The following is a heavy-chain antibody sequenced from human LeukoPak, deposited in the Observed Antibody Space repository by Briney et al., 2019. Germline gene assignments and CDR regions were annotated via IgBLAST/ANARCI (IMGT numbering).Heavy chain of an antibody. CDR2: IIPVLGVS. CDR1: GYTFTGYY. D-gene: IGHD3-16*02. V-gene: IGHV1-69*04. CDR3: TREGVYAPDPSSYHRDAFDI. J-gene: IGHJ3*02. Sequence: ASVKVSCKASGYTFTGYYMHWVRQAPGQGLEWMGRIIPVLGVSNFAQKFQGRVTINAEKSANTAHMELSRLESGDTAVYYCTREGVYAPDPSSYHRDAFDIWGPGTVVIVSS.